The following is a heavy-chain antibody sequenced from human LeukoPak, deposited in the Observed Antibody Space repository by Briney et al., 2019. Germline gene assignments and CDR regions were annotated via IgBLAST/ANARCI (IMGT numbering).Heavy chain of an antibody. CDR2: IYYSGST. Sequence: SETLSLTCTVSGGSISSYYWNWIRQPPGKGLEWIGYIYYSGSTNYNPSLKSRVTISVDMSKNQFSLKLSSVTAADTAVYYCARSEGSGSYYFLGYWGQGTLVTVSS. J-gene: IGHJ4*02. CDR1: GGSISSYY. D-gene: IGHD3-10*01. V-gene: IGHV4-59*01. CDR3: ARSEGSGSYYFLGY.